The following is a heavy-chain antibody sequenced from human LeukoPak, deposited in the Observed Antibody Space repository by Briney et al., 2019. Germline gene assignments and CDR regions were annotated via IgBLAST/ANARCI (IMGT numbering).Heavy chain of an antibody. D-gene: IGHD3-9*01. Sequence: GGSLRLSCAASGFTFSSYWMSWVRQAPGKGLEWVANIKQGGSEKYYVDSVKGRFTISRDNAKNSLYLQMNSLRAEDTAVYYCARDLRYFDWPYLEQGAFDIWGQGTMVTVSS. CDR2: IKQGGSEK. CDR1: GFTFSSYW. CDR3: ARDLRYFDWPYLEQGAFDI. V-gene: IGHV3-7*03. J-gene: IGHJ3*02.